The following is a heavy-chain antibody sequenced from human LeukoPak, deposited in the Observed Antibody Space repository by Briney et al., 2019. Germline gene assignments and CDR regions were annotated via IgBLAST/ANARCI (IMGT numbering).Heavy chain of an antibody. V-gene: IGHV4-59*01. J-gene: IGHJ2*01. CDR1: GGSISSYY. CDR2: IYYSGST. CDR3: ARGEGGLYYYDSSGYHVPFDL. D-gene: IGHD3-22*01. Sequence: PSETLSLTCTVSGGSISSYYWSWIRQPPGKGLEWIGYIYYSGSTNYNPSLKSRVTISVDTSKSQFSLKLSSVTAADTAVYYCARGEGGLYYYDSSGYHVPFDLWGRGTLVTVSS.